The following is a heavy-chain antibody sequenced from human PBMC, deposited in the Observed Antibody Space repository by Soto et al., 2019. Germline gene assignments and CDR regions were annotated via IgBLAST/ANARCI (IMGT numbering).Heavy chain of an antibody. V-gene: IGHV4-31*03. CDR1: GGSISRGGYY. CDR3: ARVGHQLTLDY. CDR2: IYYSGST. D-gene: IGHD2-2*01. J-gene: IGHJ4*02. Sequence: QVQLQESGPGLVKPSQTLSLTCTVSGGSISRGGYYWSWIRQHPGKGLEWIGYIYYSGSTYYNPSLKSRVTLSVDTSTNQFSLKLSSVTAADTAVYYCARVGHQLTLDYWGQGTRVTVSS.